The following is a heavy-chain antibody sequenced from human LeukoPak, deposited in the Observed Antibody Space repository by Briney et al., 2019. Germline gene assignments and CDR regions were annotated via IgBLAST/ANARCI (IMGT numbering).Heavy chain of an antibody. CDR1: GFTFSSYA. Sequence: PGGSLRLSCAASGFTFSSYAMSWVRQAPGKGLEWVSAISGSGGSTYYADSVKGRFTISRDNSKNTLYLQMNSLRAEDTAVYYCAKDFSGRIAAAGGQWNYYYGMDVWGQGTTVTVSS. J-gene: IGHJ6*02. CDR3: AKDFSGRIAAAGGQWNYYYGMDV. D-gene: IGHD6-13*01. CDR2: ISGSGGST. V-gene: IGHV3-23*01.